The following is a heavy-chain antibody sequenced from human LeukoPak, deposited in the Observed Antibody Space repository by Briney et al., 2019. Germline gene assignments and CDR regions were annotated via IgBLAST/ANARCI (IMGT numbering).Heavy chain of an antibody. CDR1: GFTFSRYW. V-gene: IGHV3-7*01. Sequence: GGSLRLSCAASGFTFSRYWMTWVRQAPGKGLEWVANIKQDGSEKSYVDSVKGRFTISRDNAKNSLYLQMSSLRAEDTALYYCARFDPNSGAYKDFDSRGQGTLVTVSS. J-gene: IGHJ4*02. CDR3: ARFDPNSGAYKDFDS. CDR2: IKQDGSEK. D-gene: IGHD1-26*01.